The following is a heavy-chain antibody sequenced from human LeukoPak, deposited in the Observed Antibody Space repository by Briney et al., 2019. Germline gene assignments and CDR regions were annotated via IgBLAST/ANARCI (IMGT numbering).Heavy chain of an antibody. CDR3: ARGRGVATIVVLNPPVY. CDR1: GGTFSSYA. V-gene: IGHV1-69*01. J-gene: IGHJ4*02. D-gene: IGHD5-12*01. Sequence: ASVTVSCTASGGTFSSYAISWVRQAPGQGLEWMGGIIPIFGTANYAQKFQGRVTITADESTSTAYMELSSLRSEDTAVYYCARGRGVATIVVLNPPVYWGQGTLVTVSS. CDR2: IIPIFGTA.